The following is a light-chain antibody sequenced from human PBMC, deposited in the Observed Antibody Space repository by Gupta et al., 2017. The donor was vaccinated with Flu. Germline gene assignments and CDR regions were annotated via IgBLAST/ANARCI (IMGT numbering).Light chain of an antibody. Sequence: VTISRTGSSSKIGSNSLDWYRLPPRPAPNLLIYYNNRRPSGVPGRFSGTKCDSSASLAISGLQAEDAADYYCASGDDIRNCGVFGGGTKLTVL. J-gene: IGLJ3*02. V-gene: IGLV1-44*01. CDR3: ASGDDIRNCGV. CDR2: YNN. CDR1: SSKIGSNS.